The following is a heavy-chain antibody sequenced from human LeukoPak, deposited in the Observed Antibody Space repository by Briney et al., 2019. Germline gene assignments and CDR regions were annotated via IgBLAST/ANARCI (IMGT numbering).Heavy chain of an antibody. Sequence: SVKVSCKASGGTFSSYAISWVRQAPGQGLEWMGGIIPIFGTANYAQKFQGRVTITTDESTSTAYMEPSSLRSEDTAVYYCARDGPIVGATRDAFDIWGQGTMVTVSS. D-gene: IGHD1-26*01. CDR1: GGTFSSYA. J-gene: IGHJ3*02. CDR3: ARDGPIVGATRDAFDI. V-gene: IGHV1-69*05. CDR2: IIPIFGTA.